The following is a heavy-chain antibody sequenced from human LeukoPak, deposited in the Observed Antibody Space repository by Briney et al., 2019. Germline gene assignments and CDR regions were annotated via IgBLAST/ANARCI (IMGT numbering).Heavy chain of an antibody. V-gene: IGHV4-34*01. J-gene: IGHJ4*02. CDR2: INHSGST. CDR1: GGSFSGYY. Sequence: NSSETLSLTCAVYGGSFSGYYWSWIRQPPGKGLEWIGEINHSGSTNYNPSLKSRVTISVDTSKNQFSLKLSSVTAADTAVYYCARSVRDYYDSSGYYYDYWGQGTLVTVSS. CDR3: ARSVRDYYDSSGYYYDY. D-gene: IGHD3-22*01.